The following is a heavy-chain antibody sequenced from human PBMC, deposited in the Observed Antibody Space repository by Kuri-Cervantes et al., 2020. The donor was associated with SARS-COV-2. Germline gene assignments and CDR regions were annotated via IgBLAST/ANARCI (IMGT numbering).Heavy chain of an antibody. CDR2: INPNSGGT. CDR3: ARDRGGSRFLEWLLLDAFDI. V-gene: IGHV1-2*04. Sequence: ASVKVSCKASGGTFSSYAISWVRQAPGQGLEWMGWINPNSGGTNYAQKFQGWVTMTRDTSISTAYMELSRLRSEDTAVYYCARDRGGSRFLEWLLLDAFDIWARGTMVTVSS. CDR1: GGTFSSYA. D-gene: IGHD3-3*01. J-gene: IGHJ3*02.